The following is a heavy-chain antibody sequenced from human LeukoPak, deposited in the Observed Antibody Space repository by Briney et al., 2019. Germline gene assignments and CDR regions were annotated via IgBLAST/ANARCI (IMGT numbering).Heavy chain of an antibody. J-gene: IGHJ4*02. CDR1: GFTFSSFA. CDR3: ARLAGGGWYLKSYYFDY. V-gene: IGHV3-53*01. D-gene: IGHD6-19*01. CDR2: IYSGGST. Sequence: GGSLRLSCAASGFTFSSFAMSWVRQAPGKGLEWVSVIYSGGSTYYADSVKGRFTISRDNSKNTLYLQMNSLRAEDTAVYYCARLAGGGWYLKSYYFDYWGQGTLVTVSS.